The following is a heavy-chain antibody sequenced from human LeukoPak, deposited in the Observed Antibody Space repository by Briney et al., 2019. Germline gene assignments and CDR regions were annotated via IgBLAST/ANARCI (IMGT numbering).Heavy chain of an antibody. CDR2: IYYTGST. CDR1: GGSISSYY. CDR3: ARAASNGYEFDY. J-gene: IGHJ4*02. D-gene: IGHD5-12*01. V-gene: IGHV4-59*08. Sequence: SETLSLTCTVSGGSISSYYWSWIRQPPGKGLEWIGYIYYTGSTNYNPSLKSRVTISVDTSKNQFSLKLSSVTAADTAVYYCARAASNGYEFDYWGQGTLVTVSS.